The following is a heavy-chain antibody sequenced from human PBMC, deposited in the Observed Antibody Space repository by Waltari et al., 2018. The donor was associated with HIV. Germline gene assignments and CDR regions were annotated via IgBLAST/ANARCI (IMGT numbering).Heavy chain of an antibody. D-gene: IGHD4-17*01. CDR3: ASHYGGNSYYYGMDV. CDR2: INHSGST. V-gene: IGHV4-34*01. CDR1: GGSFSGYY. Sequence: QVQLQQWGAGLLKPSETLSLTCAVYGGSFSGYYWSWIRQPPGKGLEWIGEINHSGSTNYNPSLKSRVTISVDTSKNQFSLKLSSVTAADTAVYYCASHYGGNSYYYGMDVWGQGTTVTVSS. J-gene: IGHJ6*02.